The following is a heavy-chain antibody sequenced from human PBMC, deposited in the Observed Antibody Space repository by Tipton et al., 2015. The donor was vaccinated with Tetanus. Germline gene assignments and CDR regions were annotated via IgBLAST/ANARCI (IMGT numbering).Heavy chain of an antibody. CDR3: AGEADCSGGSCFSGGFDN. CDR1: GFIFSSYG. J-gene: IGHJ4*02. D-gene: IGHD2-15*01. Sequence: SLRLSCAASGFIFSSYGIHWVRQAPGKGLEWVAVSWYDGTDQYYADSVKGRFTLSRDNSKNTLYLEMNSLRAEGTALYYCAGEADCSGGSCFSGGFDNWGQGTQVTVSS. V-gene: IGHV3-33*01. CDR2: SWYDGTDQ.